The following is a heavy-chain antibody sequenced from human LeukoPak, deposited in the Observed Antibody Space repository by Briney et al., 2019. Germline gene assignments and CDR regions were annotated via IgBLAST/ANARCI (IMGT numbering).Heavy chain of an antibody. CDR2: IHGSGGT. Sequence: PSETLSLTCTVSGDSISSYFWSWIRQPPGKGLEWIGYIHGSGGTNYNPSLKSRVTISVDTSKNQFSLKLSSVTAADTAVYYCARLPRLTYCGGDCYSYHWGQGTLVTVSS. J-gene: IGHJ5*02. CDR3: ARLPRLTYCGGDCYSYH. V-gene: IGHV4-59*08. D-gene: IGHD2-21*01. CDR1: GDSISSYF.